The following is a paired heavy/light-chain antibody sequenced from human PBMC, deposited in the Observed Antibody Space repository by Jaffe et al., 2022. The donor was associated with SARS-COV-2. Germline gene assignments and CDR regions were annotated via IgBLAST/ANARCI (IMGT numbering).Heavy chain of an antibody. Sequence: QVQLVQSGAEVKKPGASVKVSCKVSGYTLTELSMHWVRQAPGKGLEWMGGFDPEDGETIYAQKFQGRVTMTEDTSTDTAYMELSSLRSEDTAVYYCATLGDRRSGGYYYYGMDVWGQGTTVTVSS. D-gene: IGHD3-10*01. V-gene: IGHV1-24*01. CDR2: FDPEDGET. CDR1: GYTLTELS. J-gene: IGHJ6*02. CDR3: ATLGDRRSGGYYYYGMDV.
Light chain of an antibody. Sequence: DIQLTQSPSFLSASVGDRVTITCRASQGISSYLAWYQQKPGKAPKLLIYAASTLQSGVPSRFSGSGSGTEFTLTISSLQPEDFATYYCQQLNSYHITFGQGTRLEIK. J-gene: IGKJ5*01. CDR3: QQLNSYHIT. V-gene: IGKV1-9*01. CDR2: AAS. CDR1: QGISSY.